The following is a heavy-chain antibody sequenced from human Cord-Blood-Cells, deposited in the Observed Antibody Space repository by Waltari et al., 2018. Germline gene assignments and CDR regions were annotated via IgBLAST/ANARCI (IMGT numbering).Heavy chain of an antibody. V-gene: IGHV3-7*01. J-gene: IGHJ4*02. CDR2: IKQDGSEK. Sequence: EVQLVESGGGLVQPGGSLRLSCAASGFTFRSSWMSWVRQAPGKGLEWVANIKQDGSEKYYVDSVKGRFTISRDNAKNSLYLQMNSLRAEDTAVYYCARRAVADYWGQGTPVTVSS. CDR1: GFTFRSSW. CDR3: ARRAVADY. D-gene: IGHD6-19*01.